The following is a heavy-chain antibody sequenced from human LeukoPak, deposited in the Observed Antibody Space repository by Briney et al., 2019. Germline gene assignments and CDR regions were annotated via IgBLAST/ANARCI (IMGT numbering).Heavy chain of an antibody. D-gene: IGHD4-23*01. CDR3: ATVSYGGNSGDY. Sequence: ASVKVSCKVSGYTLTELSMHWVRQAPGKGLEWMGGFDPEDGETIYAQKFQGRVTMTEDTSTDTAYMELSSPRSEDTAVYYCATVSYGGNSGDYWGQGTLVTVSS. V-gene: IGHV1-24*01. CDR1: GYTLTELS. CDR2: FDPEDGET. J-gene: IGHJ4*02.